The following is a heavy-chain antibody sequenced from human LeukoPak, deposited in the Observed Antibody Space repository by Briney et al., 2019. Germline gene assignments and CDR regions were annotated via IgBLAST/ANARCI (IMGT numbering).Heavy chain of an antibody. Sequence: ASVKVSCRSSGYAFNSYGITWVRHAPGQGLEWMGWIHTYNGHTNYAQKLQGRVTMTTDTSTSTAYMELRSLRSDDTAVYYCARFSAAGIYYYYMDVWGKGTAVTISS. D-gene: IGHD6-13*01. CDR2: IHTYNGHT. CDR1: GYAFNSYG. J-gene: IGHJ6*03. V-gene: IGHV1-18*01. CDR3: ARFSAAGIYYYYMDV.